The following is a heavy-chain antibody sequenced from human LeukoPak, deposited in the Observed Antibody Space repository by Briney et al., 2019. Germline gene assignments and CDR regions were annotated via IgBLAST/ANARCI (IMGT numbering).Heavy chain of an antibody. CDR2: IIPIFGTA. CDR3: ARGSDSSGWYNWFDP. V-gene: IGHV1-69*05. CDR1: GGTFSSYA. D-gene: IGHD6-13*01. J-gene: IGHJ5*02. Sequence: SVKVSCXASGGTFSSYAISWVRQAPGQGLEWMGGIIPIFGTADYAQKFQGRVTITTDESTSTAYMEVSSLRSEDTAVYYCARGSDSSGWYNWFDPWGQGTLVTVSS.